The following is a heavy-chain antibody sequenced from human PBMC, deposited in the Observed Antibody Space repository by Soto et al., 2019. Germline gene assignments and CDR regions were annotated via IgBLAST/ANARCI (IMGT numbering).Heavy chain of an antibody. CDR1: GFTFSTFA. J-gene: IGHJ6*02. V-gene: IGHV3-23*01. D-gene: IGHD4-17*01. Sequence: GGPLRLSCAASGFTFSTFAMSWVRQAPGKGPEWVSLISGIGDSTYYADSVKGRFTISRDNSKNTLYLQLNSLRAEDTAQYYCAKDLMTTVNRYYYGMDVWGQGTTVTVSS. CDR3: AKDLMTTVNRYYYGMDV. CDR2: ISGIGDST.